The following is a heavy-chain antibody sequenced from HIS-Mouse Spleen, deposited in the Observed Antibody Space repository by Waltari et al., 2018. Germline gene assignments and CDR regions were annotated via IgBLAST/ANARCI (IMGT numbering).Heavy chain of an antibody. J-gene: IGHJ4*02. CDR2: ISYDGSNK. CDR3: ARSSYSSSSPFDY. V-gene: IGHV3-30*04. Sequence: QVQLVESGGGVVQPGRSLRLSCAASGFTFNSYALHWVRQAPGKGLEWVAVISYDGSNKYYADSVKGRFTISRDNSKNTLYLQMNSLRAEDTAVYYCARSSYSSSSPFDYWGQGTLVTVSS. CDR1: GFTFNSYA. D-gene: IGHD6-6*01.